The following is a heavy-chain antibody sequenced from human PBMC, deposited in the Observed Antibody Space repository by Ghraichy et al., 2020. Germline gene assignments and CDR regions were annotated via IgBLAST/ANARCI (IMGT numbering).Heavy chain of an antibody. CDR1: GGSLSSSSHY. Sequence: SQTLSLTCTVSGGSLSSSSHYWGWIRQPPGKGLEWIGTIYYSGSTYYNPSLNSRVTVSVDTSKNQFSLRLRSVTAADTALYYCARLPYGSENYYPNNDSWGQGTLVTVSS. CDR2: IYYSGST. J-gene: IGHJ4*02. V-gene: IGHV4-39*01. D-gene: IGHD3-10*01. CDR3: ARLPYGSENYYPNNDS.